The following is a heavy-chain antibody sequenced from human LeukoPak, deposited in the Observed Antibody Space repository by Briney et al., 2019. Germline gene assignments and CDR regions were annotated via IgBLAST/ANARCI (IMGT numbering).Heavy chain of an antibody. CDR1: GFTFSSYS. J-gene: IGHJ3*02. CDR3: AREGLSSIAARPGAFGI. CDR2: ISSSSSYI. Sequence: KPGGSLRLSCAASGFTFSSYSMNWVRQAPGKGLEWVSSISSSSSYIYYADSVKGRFTISRDNAKNSLYLQMNSLRAEDTAVYYCAREGLSSIAARPGAFGIWGQGTMVTVSS. D-gene: IGHD6-6*01. V-gene: IGHV3-21*01.